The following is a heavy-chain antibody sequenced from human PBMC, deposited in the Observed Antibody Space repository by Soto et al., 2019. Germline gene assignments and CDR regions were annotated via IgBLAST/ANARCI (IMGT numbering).Heavy chain of an antibody. CDR1: GFSFSSYG. D-gene: IGHD4-17*01. V-gene: IGHV3-30*18. CDR3: GKYSDYGDHRDWFDP. J-gene: IGHJ5*02. Sequence: GGSLRLSCTASGFSFSSYGVHWVRQAPGKGLEWVAVISYHGVNKYYADSVNGRFTISRDNSKNMVFLQMNSLRVEDTAVYYCGKYSDYGDHRDWFDPWGQGTLVTVSS. CDR2: ISYHGVNK.